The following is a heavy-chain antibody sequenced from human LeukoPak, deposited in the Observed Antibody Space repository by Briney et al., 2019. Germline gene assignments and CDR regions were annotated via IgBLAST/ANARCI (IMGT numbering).Heavy chain of an antibody. J-gene: IGHJ1*01. CDR3: ARHTYGGNSDFQH. Sequence: SETLSLTCTVSGGSISSDYWSWIRQPPGKGLEWIGYIYHSGSTNYNPSLKSRVTISADTSKNQFSLKLSSVTAADTAVYYCARHTYGGNSDFQHWGQGTLVTVSS. V-gene: IGHV4-59*08. CDR2: IYHSGST. CDR1: GGSISSDY. D-gene: IGHD4-23*01.